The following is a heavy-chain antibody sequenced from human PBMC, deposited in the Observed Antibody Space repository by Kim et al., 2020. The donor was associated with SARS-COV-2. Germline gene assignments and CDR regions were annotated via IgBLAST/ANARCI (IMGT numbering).Heavy chain of an antibody. J-gene: IGHJ4*02. V-gene: IGHV4-34*01. D-gene: IGHD2-15*01. Sequence: SETLSLTCAVYGGSFSGYYWSWIRQPPGKGLEWIGEINHSGSTNYNPSLKSRVTISVDTSKNQFSLKLSSVTAADTAVFYCAGRPRGNSDYWGQGTLVT. CDR3: AGRPRGNSDY. CDR2: INHSGST. CDR1: GGSFSGYY.